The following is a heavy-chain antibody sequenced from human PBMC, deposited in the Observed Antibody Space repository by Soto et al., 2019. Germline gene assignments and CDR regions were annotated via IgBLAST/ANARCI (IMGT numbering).Heavy chain of an antibody. Sequence: ESGGGLVQPGESLRLSCAASGFSFSSYWMSWVRQAPGKGLEWVANIKQDGSEKYYVDSVKGRFIISRDNAKNSLYLQMNNLRAEDTAVYYCATYGAGGSYFDYWGQGTLVTVSS. CDR2: IKQDGSEK. D-gene: IGHD3-16*01. CDR3: ATYGAGGSYFDY. V-gene: IGHV3-7*03. CDR1: GFSFSSYW. J-gene: IGHJ4*02.